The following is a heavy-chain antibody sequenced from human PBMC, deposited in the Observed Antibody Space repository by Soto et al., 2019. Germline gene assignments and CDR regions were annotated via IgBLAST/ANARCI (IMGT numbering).Heavy chain of an antibody. CDR2: IIPIFGTA. D-gene: IGHD1-7*01. Sequence: QVQLVQSGAEVKKPGSSVKVSCKASGGTFSSYAISWVRQAPGQGLEWMGGIIPIFGTANYAQKFQGRVTITADESTSTAYMELSSLRSEDTAVYYCARDSHRYSRTTHGRPRYNWFDPWGQGTLVTVSS. CDR1: GGTFSSYA. CDR3: ARDSHRYSRTTHGRPRYNWFDP. J-gene: IGHJ5*02. V-gene: IGHV1-69*12.